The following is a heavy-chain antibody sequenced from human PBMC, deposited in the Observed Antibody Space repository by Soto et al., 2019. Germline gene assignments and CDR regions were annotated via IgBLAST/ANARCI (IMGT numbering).Heavy chain of an antibody. CDR2: IIPFLGTT. CDR1: GGTFSSYG. D-gene: IGHD6-6*01. CDR3: AREGYTSSSIHSFLDS. J-gene: IGHJ4*02. Sequence: QVQLVQSGAEVKKPGSSVKVSCKASGGTFSSYGISWVRQAPGQGLEWMGRIIPFLGTTNYAQNFQDRLTVTADTSTNTAVMELSSLRSDDTAVYYCAREGYTSSSIHSFLDSWGQGTLVTVSS. V-gene: IGHV1-69*06.